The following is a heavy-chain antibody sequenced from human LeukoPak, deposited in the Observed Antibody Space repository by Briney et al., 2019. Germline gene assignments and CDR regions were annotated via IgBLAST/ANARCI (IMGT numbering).Heavy chain of an antibody. Sequence: GGSLRLSCVASGFIFSSYNINWVRQAPGKGLEWVSSISSSSTYIYYADSVKGRFTISRDNAKNSLYLQMNSLKTEDTAVYYCARLHGWAFDYWGQGALVTVSS. CDR2: ISSSSTYI. CDR3: ARLHGWAFDY. J-gene: IGHJ4*02. V-gene: IGHV3-21*04. CDR1: GFIFSSYN. D-gene: IGHD3-10*01.